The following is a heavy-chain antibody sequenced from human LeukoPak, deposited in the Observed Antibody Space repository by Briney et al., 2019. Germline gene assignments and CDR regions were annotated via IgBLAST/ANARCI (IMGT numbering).Heavy chain of an antibody. J-gene: IGHJ4*02. CDR3: ARAPLWFGELFYYFDY. V-gene: IGHV1-46*01. Sequence: ASVKVSCKASGYTFTSYYMHWVRQAPGQGLEWMGIINPSGGSTSYAQKFQGRVTITTDESTSTAYMELSSLRSEDTAVYYCARAPLWFGELFYYFDYWGQGTLVTVSS. CDR2: INPSGGST. D-gene: IGHD3-10*01. CDR1: GYTFTSYY.